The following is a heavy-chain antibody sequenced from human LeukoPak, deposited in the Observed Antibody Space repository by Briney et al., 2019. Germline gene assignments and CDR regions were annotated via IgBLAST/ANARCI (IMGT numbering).Heavy chain of an antibody. Sequence: SETLSLTCTVSGGSISSYYWSWIRQPPGKGLEWIGYIYYSGSTNYNPSLKSRVTISVDTSKNQFSLRLSSVTAADTAVYYCARHMGLGYSYGYPYFDYWGQGTLVTVSS. V-gene: IGHV4-59*08. CDR1: GGSISSYY. CDR3: ARHMGLGYSYGYPYFDY. CDR2: IYYSGST. J-gene: IGHJ4*02. D-gene: IGHD5-18*01.